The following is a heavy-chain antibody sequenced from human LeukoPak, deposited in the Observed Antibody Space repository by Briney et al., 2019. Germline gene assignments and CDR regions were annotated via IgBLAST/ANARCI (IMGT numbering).Heavy chain of an antibody. D-gene: IGHD3-16*01. CDR3: ARAAENYGGRFDS. V-gene: IGHV3-30*04. Sequence: PGGSLRLSCAASGFTFSSYVMHWVRQAPGKGLEWVAIISYDGSNEYYADSVKGRFTISRDNSKNTLYLQMNSLRAADTAVYYCARAAENYGGRFDSWGQGTLVTVSS. CDR1: GFTFSSYV. CDR2: ISYDGSNE. J-gene: IGHJ4*02.